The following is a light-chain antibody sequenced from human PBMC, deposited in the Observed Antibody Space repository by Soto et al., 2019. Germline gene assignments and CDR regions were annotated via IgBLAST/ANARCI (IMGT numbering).Light chain of an antibody. Sequence: DVVLSQSPLSLPVTPGQPASISCRSSGSLVSSDGDIYLNWFQQRPGQSPRRLIHKVSNRDSGVPDRFRGSGPRTDFTQKIRRVEAEDVGVYYCMWGTYRPPAFGQGTKVEI. CDR1: GSLVSSDGDIY. J-gene: IGKJ1*01. V-gene: IGKV2-30*01. CDR2: KVS. CDR3: MWGTYRPPA.